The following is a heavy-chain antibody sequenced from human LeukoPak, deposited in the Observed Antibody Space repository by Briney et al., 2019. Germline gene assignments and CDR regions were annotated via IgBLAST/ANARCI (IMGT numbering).Heavy chain of an antibody. CDR3: VVRILAGFQGKGDFDY. V-gene: IGHV3-23*01. CDR1: GFTFSSYA. Sequence: GGSLRLSCAASGFTFSSYAMSWVRQAPGKGLEWVSAISGSGGSTYYADSVKGRFTISRDNSKNTLYLQMNSLRAEDTAVYYCVVRILAGFQGKGDFDYWGQGTLVTVSS. D-gene: IGHD3-3*01. CDR2: ISGSGGST. J-gene: IGHJ4*02.